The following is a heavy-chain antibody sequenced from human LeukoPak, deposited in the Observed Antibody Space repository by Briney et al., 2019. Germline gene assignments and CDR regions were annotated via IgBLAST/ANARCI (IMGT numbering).Heavy chain of an antibody. CDR3: ASSPFSRMDV. J-gene: IGHJ6*02. V-gene: IGHV3-48*01. Sequence: GGSLRLSCAASGFTFSSYSMNWVRQAPGKGLEWVSYISSSSSTIYYADSVKGRFTISRDNSKNTLYLQMGSLRAEDMAVYYCASSPFSRMDVWGQGTTVTVSS. CDR2: ISSSSSTI. CDR1: GFTFSSYS.